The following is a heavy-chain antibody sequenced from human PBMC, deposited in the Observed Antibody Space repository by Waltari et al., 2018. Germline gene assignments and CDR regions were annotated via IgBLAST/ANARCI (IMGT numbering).Heavy chain of an antibody. J-gene: IGHJ4*02. CDR2: ISSSGSTI. CDR1: GFTFSDYY. Sequence: QVQLVESGGGLVKPGGSLRLSCAASGFTFSDYYMSWIRQAPGKVLEFVPYISSSGSTIYYADSVKGRLTITRDNAKNSLYLQMNSLRAEDTAVYYCARVRELQHFDYWGQGTLVTVSS. CDR3: ARVRELQHFDY. D-gene: IGHD1-26*01. V-gene: IGHV3-11*04.